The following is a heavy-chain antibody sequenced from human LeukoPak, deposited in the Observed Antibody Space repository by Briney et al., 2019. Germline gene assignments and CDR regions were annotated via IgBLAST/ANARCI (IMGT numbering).Heavy chain of an antibody. CDR3: ERGLQTGGWNVFDY. J-gene: IGHJ4*02. V-gene: IGHV4-4*07. D-gene: IGHD1-1*01. CDR2: IYSSGST. Sequence: SETLSLTCTVAGGSISSYYWSWIRQPAGKGLEWIGRIYSSGSTIYNPPLKSRVTMSVDTSKNQFSLKLSSVTAADTAVYYCERGLQTGGWNVFDYWGQGTLDTVSS. CDR1: GGSISSYY.